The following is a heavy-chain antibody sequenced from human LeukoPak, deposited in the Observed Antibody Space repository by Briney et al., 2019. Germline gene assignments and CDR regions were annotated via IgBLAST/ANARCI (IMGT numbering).Heavy chain of an antibody. D-gene: IGHD3-10*01. CDR1: GYTLTTSD. J-gene: IGHJ6*02. V-gene: IGHV1-8*01. Sequence: ASVKVSCKASGYTLTTSDINWVRQATGQVLEWMGWMNPNTGHTGFTQKFQGRVTMTRSISLNTAYMELSSLRSEDTDVYFCGRVQSGSLLRYGMDVWGQGTTVTVSS. CDR2: MNPNTGHT. CDR3: GRVQSGSLLRYGMDV.